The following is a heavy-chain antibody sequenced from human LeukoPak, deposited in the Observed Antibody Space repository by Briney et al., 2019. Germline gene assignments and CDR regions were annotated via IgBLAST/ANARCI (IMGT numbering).Heavy chain of an antibody. CDR2: ISAYNGNT. Sequence: ASVKVSCKASGYTFTSYGISWVRQAPGQGLEWMGWISAYNGNTNYAQKLQGRVTMTTDTSTSTAYMELRSLRSDDTAVYYCARVRTLPGIAAAGPGGDIWGQGTMVTVSS. D-gene: IGHD6-13*01. J-gene: IGHJ3*02. CDR1: GYTFTSYG. V-gene: IGHV1-18*01. CDR3: ARVRTLPGIAAAGPGGDI.